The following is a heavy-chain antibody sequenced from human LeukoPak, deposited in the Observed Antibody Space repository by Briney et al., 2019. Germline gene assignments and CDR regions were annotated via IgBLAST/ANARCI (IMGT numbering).Heavy chain of an antibody. D-gene: IGHD5-12*01. V-gene: IGHV4-59*01. CDR2: IYYSGST. Sequence: SETLSLTCTVSGGSISSYSWSWIRQPPGKGLEWIGYIYYSGSTNYNPSLKSRVTISVDTSKNQFSLKLSSVTAADTAVYYCARGNSGYDLDYWGQGTLVTVSS. J-gene: IGHJ4*02. CDR3: ARGNSGYDLDY. CDR1: GGSISSYS.